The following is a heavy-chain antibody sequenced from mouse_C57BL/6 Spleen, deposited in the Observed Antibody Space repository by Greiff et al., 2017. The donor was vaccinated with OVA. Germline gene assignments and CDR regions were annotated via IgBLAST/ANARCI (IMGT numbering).Heavy chain of an antibody. J-gene: IGHJ4*01. CDR1: GYSFTGYY. Sequence: EVQLQESGPELVKPGASVKISCKASGYSFTGYYMNWVKQSPEKSLEWIGEINPSTGGTTYNQKFKAKATLTVDKSSSTAYMQLKSLTSEDSAVYYCARYPIIYEDYDRAMDYWGQGTSVTVSS. CDR3: ARYPIIYEDYDRAMDY. CDR2: INPSTGGT. V-gene: IGHV1-42*01. D-gene: IGHD2-4*01.